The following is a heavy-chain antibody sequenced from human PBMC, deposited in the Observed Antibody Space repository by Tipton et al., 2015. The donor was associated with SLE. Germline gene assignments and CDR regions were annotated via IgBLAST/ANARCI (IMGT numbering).Heavy chain of an antibody. CDR1: GGSISSYY. V-gene: IGHV4-59*01. CDR2: IYHSGIT. D-gene: IGHD2-15*01. CDR3: ARAEGSWDAFDI. J-gene: IGHJ3*02. Sequence: TLSLTCTVSGGSISSYYWSWIRQPPGKGLEWIAYIYHSGITNYNPSLQSRVTISVDRSKNQFSLKLSSVTAADTAVYYCARAEGSWDAFDIWGQGTMVTVSS.